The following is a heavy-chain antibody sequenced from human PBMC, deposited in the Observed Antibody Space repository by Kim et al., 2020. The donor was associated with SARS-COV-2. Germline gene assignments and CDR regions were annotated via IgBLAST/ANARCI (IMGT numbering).Heavy chain of an antibody. CDR2: IYYTGST. CDR3: ARAPSSMSYYASSSGYYLNS. J-gene: IGHJ4*02. Sequence: SETLSLTCTVSGGSISRYFWSWVRQPPDKGLEWLGYIYYTGSTSYNPSLKSRVTISLDTSRNQFSLKLSSVTAADTAKYYCARAPSSMSYYASSSGYYLNSWGQGTVVTVSS. D-gene: IGHD3-22*01. V-gene: IGHV4-59*01. CDR1: GGSISRYF.